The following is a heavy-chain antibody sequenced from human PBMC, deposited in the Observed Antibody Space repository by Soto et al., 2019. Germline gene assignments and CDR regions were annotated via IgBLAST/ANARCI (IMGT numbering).Heavy chain of an antibody. Sequence: QVQLVQSGTEVKKPGSSVKVSCKASGGTFRNYPINWVRQAPGQGLEWMGSIFPLTDIPDYAQNFQARLTISADKSTSTAYMELRSLTSDDTAMYFCPRVPLVVLTYFESWGKGPLATVPS. V-gene: IGHV1-69*02. CDR1: GGTFRNYP. CDR2: IFPLTDIP. J-gene: IGHJ4*02. CDR3: PRVPLVVLTYFES.